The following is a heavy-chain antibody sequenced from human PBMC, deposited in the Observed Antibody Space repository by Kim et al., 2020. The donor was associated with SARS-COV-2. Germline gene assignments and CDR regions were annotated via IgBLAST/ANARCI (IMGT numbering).Heavy chain of an antibody. CDR3: ARGKVVAGMGAVDV. CDR2: INTVTGNT. J-gene: IGHJ6*02. CDR1: GYIFTDYA. V-gene: IGHV1-3*03. Sequence: ASVKVSCKPSGYIFTDYAMHWVRQAPGQRLEWLGWINTVTGNTKYSRDFQGRVTITRDTSARTVYMELGSLRSEDSAVYYCARGKVVAGMGAVDVWGQGTTVTVSS. D-gene: IGHD6-19*01.